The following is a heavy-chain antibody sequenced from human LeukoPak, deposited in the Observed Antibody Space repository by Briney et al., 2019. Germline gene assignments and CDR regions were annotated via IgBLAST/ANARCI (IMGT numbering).Heavy chain of an antibody. CDR1: GYSISSGSY. V-gene: IGHV4-38-2*02. J-gene: IGHJ4*02. CDR2: VSHLGTT. D-gene: IGHD1-14*01. Sequence: PSETLSLTCGVSGYSISSGSYWGWIRQPPGKGLEWMGSVSHLGTTYYNPSLKSRVSISVDTSKNHFSLNLSSVTAADTAVYYCARDNRHGDYDDYWGQGTLVTVSS. CDR3: ARDNRHGDYDDY.